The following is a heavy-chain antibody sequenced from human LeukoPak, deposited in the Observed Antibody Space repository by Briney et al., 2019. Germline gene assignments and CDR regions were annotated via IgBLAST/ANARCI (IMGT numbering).Heavy chain of an antibody. D-gene: IGHD3-22*01. CDR3: ARDSPRPATYYYDSSDF. V-gene: IGHV3-23*01. Sequence: GGSLRLSCAASGFTFRTYAMSWVRQAPGKGLEWVSAISGNGRNTYYADSVKGRFTISRDNSKNTLYLQMNSLRVEDTAVYYCARDSPRPATYYYDSSDFWGQGTLVTVSS. J-gene: IGHJ4*02. CDR2: ISGNGRNT. CDR1: GFTFRTYA.